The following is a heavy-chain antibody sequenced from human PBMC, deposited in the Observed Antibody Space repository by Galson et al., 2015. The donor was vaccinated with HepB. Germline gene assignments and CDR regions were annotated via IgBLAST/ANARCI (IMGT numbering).Heavy chain of an antibody. CDR2: ISAYNGNT. V-gene: IGHV1-18*04. D-gene: IGHD3-10*01. Sequence: SVKVSCKASGYTFTSYGISWVRQAPGQGLEWMGWISAYNGNTNYAQKLQGRVTMTTDTSTSTAYMELRSLRSDDTAVYYCARDAPYGGPLLWFGEGDGVGFDPWGQGTLVTVSS. CDR1: GYTFTSYG. CDR3: ARDAPYGGPLLWFGEGDGVGFDP. J-gene: IGHJ5*02.